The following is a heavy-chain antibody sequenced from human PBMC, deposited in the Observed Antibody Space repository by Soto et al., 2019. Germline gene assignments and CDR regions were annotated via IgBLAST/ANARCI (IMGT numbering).Heavy chain of an antibody. CDR2: ISYDGSNK. CDR3: ARDQLRYFDY. J-gene: IGHJ4*02. Sequence: QVQLVESGGGVVQPGRSLRLSCAASGFTFSSYAMHWVRQAPGKGLEWVAVISYDGSNKYYADCVKGRFTISRDNSKNTLYLQMNSLRAEDTAVYYCARDQLRYFDYWGQGTLVTVSS. CDR1: GFTFSSYA. D-gene: IGHD2-2*01. V-gene: IGHV3-30-3*01.